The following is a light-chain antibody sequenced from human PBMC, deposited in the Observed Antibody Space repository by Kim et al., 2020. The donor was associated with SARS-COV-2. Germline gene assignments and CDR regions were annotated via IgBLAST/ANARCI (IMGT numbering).Light chain of an antibody. J-gene: IGLJ2*01. V-gene: IGLV6-57*03. CDR3: QSYNRSNVV. Sequence: GKAITIACARSSGSIDENYVPWYQQRPGGVPIIVIYEDDQKPSGVSDRFSGSIDNSSNSASLTISGLKTEDEADYYCQSYNRSNVVFGGGTQLTVL. CDR2: EDD. CDR1: SGSIDENY.